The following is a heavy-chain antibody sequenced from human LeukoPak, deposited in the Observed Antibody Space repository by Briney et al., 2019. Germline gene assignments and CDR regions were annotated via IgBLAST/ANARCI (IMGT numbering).Heavy chain of an antibody. CDR2: ISGSGGSI. V-gene: IGHV3-23*01. CDR1: GFTLSTYA. Sequence: PGGSLRLSCAVSGFTLSTYAMSWVRQAPGKGLEWVSGISGSGGSIYYADSVKGRFTISRDNSKNTLYLQMNSLRAEDTAVYYCAKADYGDYDWGQGTLVTVSS. D-gene: IGHD4-17*01. CDR3: AKADYGDYD. J-gene: IGHJ4*02.